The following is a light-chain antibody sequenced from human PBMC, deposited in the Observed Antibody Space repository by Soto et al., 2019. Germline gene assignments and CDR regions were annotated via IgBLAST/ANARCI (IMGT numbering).Light chain of an antibody. CDR1: SSDVGAYDY. CDR3: SSYTSSSTRV. J-gene: IGLJ1*01. CDR2: EVS. Sequence: QSALTQPASVSGSPGQSITISCTGTSSDVGAYDYVSWYQQHPDKAPKLMIYEVSNRPSGVSNRFSRSKSVNTATLTISGLQADDEADYYCSSYTSSSTRVFGTGTKLTVL. V-gene: IGLV2-14*03.